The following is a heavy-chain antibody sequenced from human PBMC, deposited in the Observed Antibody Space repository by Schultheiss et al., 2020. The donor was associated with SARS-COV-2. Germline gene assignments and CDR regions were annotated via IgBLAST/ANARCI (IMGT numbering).Heavy chain of an antibody. CDR1: GGSISSGGYY. Sequence: SETLSLTCTVSGGSISSGGYYWSWIRQHPGKGLEWIGYIYYSGSTNYNPSLKSRVTISVDTSKNQFSLKLSSVTAADTAVYYCARTLSGQWLVGVRWFDPWGQGTLVTVS. CDR3: ARTLSGQWLVGVRWFDP. J-gene: IGHJ5*02. D-gene: IGHD6-19*01. CDR2: IYYSGST. V-gene: IGHV4-61*08.